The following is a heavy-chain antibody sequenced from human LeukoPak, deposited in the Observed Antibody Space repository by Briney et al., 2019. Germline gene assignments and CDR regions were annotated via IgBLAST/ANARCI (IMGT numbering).Heavy chain of an antibody. D-gene: IGHD4-17*01. CDR1: GYPFDNFG. CDR3: ARDRVGGDLAGVSLY. CDR2: ISAYNGNT. J-gene: IGHJ4*01. Sequence: ASVTVSCTASGYPFDNFGLTWVRQAPGQGLEWMGWISAYNGNTHYAQKFRGRLTLTTETSTSTAYLELRSPKSDDTAVYYCARDRVGGDLAGVSLYWGQGTLVTVSS. V-gene: IGHV1-18*01.